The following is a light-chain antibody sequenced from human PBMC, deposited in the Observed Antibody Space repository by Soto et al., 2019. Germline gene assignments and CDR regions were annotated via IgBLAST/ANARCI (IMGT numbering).Light chain of an antibody. CDR3: QQYDSSSPT. CDR2: DSS. V-gene: IGKV3-11*01. CDR1: QNVGNY. J-gene: IGKJ2*01. Sequence: EIVLTQSPDTLSLFPGERATLSCRASQNVGNYLAWYQEKPGQAPRLLISDSSNRATGIPARFSGSGSGTDFTLTISGLEPDDFATYYCQQYDSSSPTFGQGTKLEIK.